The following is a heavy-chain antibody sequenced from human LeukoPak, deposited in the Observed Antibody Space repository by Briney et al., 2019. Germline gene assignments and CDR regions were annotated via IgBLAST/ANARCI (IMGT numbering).Heavy chain of an antibody. J-gene: IGHJ4*02. CDR1: GGSFSGYY. Sequence: PSETLSLTCAVYGGSFSGYYWSWIRQPPGKGLEWIGEINHSGSTNYNPSLKSRVTISVDTSKNQFSLKLSPVTAADTAVYYCARDRYYDYVWGSYRHYSYFDYWGQGTLVTVSS. CDR2: INHSGST. CDR3: ARDRYYDYVWGSYRHYSYFDY. D-gene: IGHD3-16*02. V-gene: IGHV4-34*01.